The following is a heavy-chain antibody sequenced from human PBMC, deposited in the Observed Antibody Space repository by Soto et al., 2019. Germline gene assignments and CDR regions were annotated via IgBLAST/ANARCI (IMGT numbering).Heavy chain of an antibody. D-gene: IGHD6-13*01. CDR1: GFTFSNYG. CDR3: AKDRIAAAWHYYYGMDV. Sequence: PGGSLRLSCAASGFTFSNYGMYWVRQAPGKGLEWVAFISYDGSSKFYADPMKGRHTISRDNSKNTLCLQMNSLRAEDTAVYYCAKDRIAAAWHYYYGMDVWGQGTTVTGSS. V-gene: IGHV3-30*18. CDR2: ISYDGSSK. J-gene: IGHJ6*02.